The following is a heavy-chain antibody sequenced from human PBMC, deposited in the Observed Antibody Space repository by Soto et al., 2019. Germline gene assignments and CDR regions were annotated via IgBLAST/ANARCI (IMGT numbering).Heavy chain of an antibody. V-gene: IGHV3-48*03. CDR1: GFSFSVFN. D-gene: IGHD3-16*01. CDR2: MTSSGDSV. CDR3: VRDMGADYYYYGMDV. Sequence: EEQLVESGGGLVQPGGSLTLSCAASGFSFSVFNMNWVRQAPGKGLEWVSYMTSSGDSVYYSDSVKGRFTISRDNAKNSLFLQMNSLRAEDTALYYCVRDMGADYYYYGMDVWGQGTSVTVSS. J-gene: IGHJ6*02.